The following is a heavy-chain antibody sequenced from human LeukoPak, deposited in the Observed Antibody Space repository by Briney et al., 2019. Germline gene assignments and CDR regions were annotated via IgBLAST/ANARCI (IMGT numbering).Heavy chain of an antibody. CDR1: GGSISSGGYY. CDR2: IYSGST. CDR3: ARAGILLLNAFDI. V-gene: IGHV4-31*03. D-gene: IGHD2-15*01. J-gene: IGHJ3*02. Sequence: PSETLSLTCTVSGGSISSGGYYWSWIRQHPGKGLEWIGYIYSGSTYYNPSLKSRVTISVDTSKNQYSLKLSSVTAADTAVYYCARAGILLLNAFDIWGQGTMVTVSS.